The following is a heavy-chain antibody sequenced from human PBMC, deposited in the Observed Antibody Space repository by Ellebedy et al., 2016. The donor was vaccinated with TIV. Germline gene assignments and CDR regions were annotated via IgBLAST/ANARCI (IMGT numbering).Heavy chain of an antibody. D-gene: IGHD4-11*01. V-gene: IGHV4-34*01. J-gene: IGHJ6*03. CDR1: GGSFSGYY. CDR3: ARVGLQSAYYYYYMDV. Sequence: SETLSLTXAVYGGSFSGYYWSWIRQPPGKGLEWIGEINHSGSTNYNPSLKSRVTISVDTSKNQFSLKLSSVTAADTAVYYCARVGLQSAYYYYYMDVWGKGTTVTVSS. CDR2: INHSGST.